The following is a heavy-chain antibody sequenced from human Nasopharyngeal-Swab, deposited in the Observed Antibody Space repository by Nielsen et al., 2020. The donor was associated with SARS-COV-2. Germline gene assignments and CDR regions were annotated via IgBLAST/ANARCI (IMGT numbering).Heavy chain of an antibody. J-gene: IGHJ3*02. CDR2: INHSGST. D-gene: IGHD2/OR15-2a*01. V-gene: IGHV4-39*07. Sequence: SETLSLTCTVSGGAISGSSYYWGWIRQPPGKGLEWIGEINHSGSTNYNPSLKSRVTISVDTSKNQFSLKLSSVTAADTAVYYCARGPSQNRRAFDIWGQGTMVTVSS. CDR1: GGAISGSSYY. CDR3: ARGPSQNRRAFDI.